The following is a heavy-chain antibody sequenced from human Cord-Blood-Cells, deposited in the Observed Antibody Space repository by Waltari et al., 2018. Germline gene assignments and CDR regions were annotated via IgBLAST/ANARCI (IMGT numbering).Heavy chain of an antibody. CDR2: INHSGST. CDR1: GGSFSGYY. CDR3: ARGWGTGTTSTGYMDV. V-gene: IGHV4-34*01. D-gene: IGHD1-7*01. J-gene: IGHJ6*03. Sequence: QVQLQQWGAGLLKPSETLSLTCAVYGGSFSGYYWSWIRQPPGKGLEWIGEINHSGSTNYNPSLKSRVTISVDTSKNQFSLKLSSVTAADTAVYYCARGWGTGTTSTGYMDVWGKGTTVTVSS.